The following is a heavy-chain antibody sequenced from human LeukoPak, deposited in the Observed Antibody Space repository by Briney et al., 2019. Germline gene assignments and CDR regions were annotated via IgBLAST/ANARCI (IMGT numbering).Heavy chain of an antibody. V-gene: IGHV4-59*01. CDR2: IYYSGST. D-gene: IGHD7-27*01. Sequence: SETLSLTCTVSGGSISSYYWSWIRQPPGKGLEWIGYIYYSGSTNYNPSLKSRVTISVDTSKNQFSLKLSSVTAADTAVYYCARRGNWGFFDYWGQGTLVTVSS. CDR1: GGSISSYY. CDR3: ARRGNWGFFDY. J-gene: IGHJ4*02.